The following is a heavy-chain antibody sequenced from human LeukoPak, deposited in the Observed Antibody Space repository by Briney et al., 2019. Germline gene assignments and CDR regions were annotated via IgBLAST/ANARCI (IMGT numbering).Heavy chain of an antibody. D-gene: IGHD2-8*02. J-gene: IGHJ4*02. CDR3: ARDGRHTGPFDY. V-gene: IGHV3-7*01. CDR1: GFIFSTSW. Sequence: GGSLRLSCTASGFIFSTSWMTWVRQAPGKGLEWVANINLDGSEKYYVDSVKGRFTISRDNAKNSLYLQMNSLRAEDTAVYYCARDGRHTGPFDYWGQGTLVTVSS. CDR2: INLDGSEK.